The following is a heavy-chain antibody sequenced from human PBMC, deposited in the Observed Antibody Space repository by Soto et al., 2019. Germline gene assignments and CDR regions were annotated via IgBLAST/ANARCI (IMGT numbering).Heavy chain of an antibody. D-gene: IGHD3-16*01. Sequence: SETLSVTWTASGVSISSYYWSWIRQPPGKGLEWIGYIYYSGSTNYNPSLKSRVTISVDTSKNQFSLKLSSVTAADTAAYYCARRYGGNFDYWGQGTLVTVSS. CDR2: IYYSGST. CDR3: ARRYGGNFDY. V-gene: IGHV4-59*01. J-gene: IGHJ4*02. CDR1: GVSISSYY.